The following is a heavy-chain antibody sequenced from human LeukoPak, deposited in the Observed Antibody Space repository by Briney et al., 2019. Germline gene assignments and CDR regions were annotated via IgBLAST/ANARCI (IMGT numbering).Heavy chain of an antibody. Sequence: SETLSLTCTVSGGSISSSSYYWGWIRQPPGKGLEWIGSIYYSGSTYYNPSLKSRVTISVDTSKNQFSLKLSSVTAADTAVYYCASLPTQWLVLQRVGYYFDYWGQGTLVTVSS. CDR1: GGSISSSSYY. CDR2: IYYSGST. J-gene: IGHJ4*02. CDR3: ASLPTQWLVLQRVGYYFDY. V-gene: IGHV4-39*07. D-gene: IGHD6-19*01.